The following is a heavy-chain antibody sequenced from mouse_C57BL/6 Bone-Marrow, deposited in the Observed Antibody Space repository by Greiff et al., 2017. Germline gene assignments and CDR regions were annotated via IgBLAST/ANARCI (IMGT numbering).Heavy chain of an antibody. CDR2: INPSSGYT. D-gene: IGHD1-1*01. CDR1: GYTFTSYW. J-gene: IGHJ1*03. Sequence: QVQLKESGAELAKPGASVKLSCKASGYTFTSYWMHWVKQRPGQGLEWIGYINPSSGYTKYNQKFKDKATLTPDKSSSTAYMQLSSLTYEDSAVYYCARSITTVVGYFDVWGTGTTVTVSS. V-gene: IGHV1-7*01. CDR3: ARSITTVVGYFDV.